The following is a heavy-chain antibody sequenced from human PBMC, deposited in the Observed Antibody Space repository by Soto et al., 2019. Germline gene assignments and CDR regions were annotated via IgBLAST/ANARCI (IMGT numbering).Heavy chain of an antibody. J-gene: IGHJ4*02. CDR2: ISAYNGNT. Sequence: ASVKVSCKASGYTFTSYGISWVRQAPGQGLEWMGWISAYNGNTNYAQKLQGRVTMTTDTSTSTAYMELRSLRSDDTAVYYCAIDGFLEQLLSSDYWGQGTLVTVSS. CDR3: AIDGFLEQLLSSDY. V-gene: IGHV1-18*01. D-gene: IGHD2-2*01. CDR1: GYTFTSYG.